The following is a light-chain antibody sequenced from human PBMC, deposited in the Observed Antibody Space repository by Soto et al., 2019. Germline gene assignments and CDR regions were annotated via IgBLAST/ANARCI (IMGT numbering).Light chain of an antibody. V-gene: IGKV1-5*01. CDR2: NVS. Sequence: DIQMTQSPSILSASVGDRVTITCRASQSVSTWLAWYQQKPGRAPNLLIYNVSILESGVPSRFSGTGSGTEFTLTISSLQPDDFATHYCQQYDGYSRTFGQGTKV. CDR1: QSVSTW. J-gene: IGKJ1*01. CDR3: QQYDGYSRT.